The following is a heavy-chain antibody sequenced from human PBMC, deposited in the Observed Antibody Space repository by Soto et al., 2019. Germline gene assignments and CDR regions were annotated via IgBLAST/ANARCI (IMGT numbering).Heavy chain of an antibody. V-gene: IGHV1-3*01. J-gene: IGHJ4*02. CDR3: ARDSSSGNFDY. Sequence: VASVKVSCKASGYTFTSYAMHWVRQAPGQRLEWMGWINAGNGNTKYSQKFQGRVTITRDTSASTAYMELSSLRSEDTAVYYCARDSSSGNFDYWGQGTLVTVSS. CDR2: INAGNGNT. CDR1: GYTFTSYA. D-gene: IGHD6-6*01.